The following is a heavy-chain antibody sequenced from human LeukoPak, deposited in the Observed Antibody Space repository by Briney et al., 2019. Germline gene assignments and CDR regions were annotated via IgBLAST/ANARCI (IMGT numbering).Heavy chain of an antibody. CDR2: IIPIFGTA. CDR3: ARAPQITIFGVANNWFDP. D-gene: IGHD3-3*01. Sequence: SVKVSCKASGGTFSSYAISWVRQAPGQGLEWMGGIIPIFGTANYAQKFQGRVTITTDESTSTAYMELSSLRSEDTAVYYCARAPQITIFGVANNWFDPWGQGTLVTVSS. V-gene: IGHV1-69*05. CDR1: GGTFSSYA. J-gene: IGHJ5*02.